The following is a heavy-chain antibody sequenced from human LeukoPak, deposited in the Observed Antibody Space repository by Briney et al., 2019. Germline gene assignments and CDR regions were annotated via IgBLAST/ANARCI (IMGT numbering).Heavy chain of an antibody. D-gene: IGHD3-22*01. CDR2: INPNSGGT. Sequence: ASVKVSCKASGYTFTGYYMHWVRQAPGQGLEWMGWINPNSGGTNYAQKSQGRVTMTRDTSISTAYMELSRLRSDDTAVYYCARGFYYDSSGSPDDGMDVWGQGTTVTVSS. CDR1: GYTFTGYY. V-gene: IGHV1-2*02. J-gene: IGHJ6*02. CDR3: ARGFYYDSSGSPDDGMDV.